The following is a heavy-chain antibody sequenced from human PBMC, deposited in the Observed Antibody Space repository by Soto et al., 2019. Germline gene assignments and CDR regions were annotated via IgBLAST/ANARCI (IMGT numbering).Heavy chain of an antibody. V-gene: IGHV1-3*05. Sequence: QVQLVQSGAEEKKPGASVKVSCKASGYTFTSYAIQWVRQAPGQRLEWMGWINAANSNTRYSQKFQGRVTLTRDTSASTAYLELSSLRSEDTAVYYCTRSDTGADDAFDIWGQGTMVTVSS. J-gene: IGHJ3*02. D-gene: IGHD7-27*01. CDR1: GYTFTSYA. CDR2: INAANSNT. CDR3: TRSDTGADDAFDI.